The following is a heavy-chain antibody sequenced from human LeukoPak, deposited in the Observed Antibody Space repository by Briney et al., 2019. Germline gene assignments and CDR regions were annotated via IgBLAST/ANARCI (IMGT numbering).Heavy chain of an antibody. D-gene: IGHD6-19*01. J-gene: IGHJ4*02. V-gene: IGHV4-34*01. CDR1: GGSISSYY. CDR2: INHSGST. CDR3: ARRRSSGYFDY. Sequence: SETLSLTCTVSGGSISSYYWSWIRQPPGKGLEWIGEINHSGSTKYNPSLKSRVTISVDTSKNQFSLKLSSVTAADTAVYSCARRRSSGYFDYWGQGTLVTVSS.